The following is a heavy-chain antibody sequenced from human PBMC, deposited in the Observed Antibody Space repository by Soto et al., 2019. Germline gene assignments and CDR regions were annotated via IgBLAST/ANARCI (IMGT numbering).Heavy chain of an antibody. CDR3: AKDGLRFLEWLLGTPYFDY. Sequence: PGKGLEWVSAISGSGGSTYYADSVKGRFTISRENSKNTLYLQMNSLRAKDTAVYYCAKDGLRFLEWLLGTPYFDYWGQGTLVTVSS. V-gene: IGHV3-23*01. D-gene: IGHD3-3*01. J-gene: IGHJ4*02. CDR2: ISGSGGST.